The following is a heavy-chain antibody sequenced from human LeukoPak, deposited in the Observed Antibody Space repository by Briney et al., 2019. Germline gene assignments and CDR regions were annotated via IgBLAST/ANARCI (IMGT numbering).Heavy chain of an antibody. CDR1: GYTFTGYY. Sequence: GASVKVSCKASGYTFTGYYMHWVRQAPGQGLEWMGWINPNSGGTNYAQKFQGRVTMTRDTSISTAYMELSRLRSDDTAVYYCARVRISTGFLNRNVYFDYWGQGTLVTVSS. D-gene: IGHD3-9*01. J-gene: IGHJ4*02. CDR3: ARVRISTGFLNRNVYFDY. CDR2: INPNSGGT. V-gene: IGHV1-2*02.